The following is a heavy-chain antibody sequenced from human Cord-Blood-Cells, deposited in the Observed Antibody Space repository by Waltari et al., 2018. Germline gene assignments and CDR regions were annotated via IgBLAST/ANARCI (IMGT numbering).Heavy chain of an antibody. J-gene: IGHJ3*02. CDR2: IYYSGST. V-gene: IGHV4-39*07. CDR1: GGSISSSSYY. D-gene: IGHD5-12*01. Sequence: QLQLQESGPGLVKPSATLSLTCTVSGGSISSSSYYWGWIRQPPGKGLEWIGSIYYSGSTYYNPSPKSRVTISVDTSKNQFSLKLSSVTAADTAVYYCARHQGGYDDAFDIWGQGTMVTVSS. CDR3: ARHQGGYDDAFDI.